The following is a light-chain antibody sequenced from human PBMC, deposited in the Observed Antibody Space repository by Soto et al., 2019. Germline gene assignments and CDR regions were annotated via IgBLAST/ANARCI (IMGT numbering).Light chain of an antibody. V-gene: IGKV1-39*01. CDR3: QQSFSTPQT. J-gene: IGKJ4*01. CDR1: QNINIY. CDR2: VAS. Sequence: DIPMTQSPSSLSASVGDSVTITCRASQNINIYLSRYQQKPGKAPKLLINVASTLQGGVPSRFSGSGSGTEFTLAISSLQPEDSATYYCQQSFSTPQTFGGGTRVEIK.